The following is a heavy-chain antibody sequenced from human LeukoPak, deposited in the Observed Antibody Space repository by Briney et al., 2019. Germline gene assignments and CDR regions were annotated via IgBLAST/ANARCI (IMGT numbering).Heavy chain of an antibody. Sequence: GGSLRLSCAASGFTFSSYSMNWVRQAPGKGLEWVSSISSSSSYIYYADSVKGRFTISRDNAKNSLYLQMNSLRAEDTAVYYCARVGGYYDFWSGYPFAYYYYYYMDVWGKGTTVTVSS. CDR2: ISSSSSYI. J-gene: IGHJ6*03. CDR3: ARVGGYYDFWSGYPFAYYYYYYMDV. CDR1: GFTFSSYS. V-gene: IGHV3-21*01. D-gene: IGHD3-3*01.